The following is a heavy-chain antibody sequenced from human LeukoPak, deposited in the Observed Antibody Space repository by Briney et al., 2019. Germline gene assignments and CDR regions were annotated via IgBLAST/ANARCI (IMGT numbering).Heavy chain of an antibody. CDR1: GFTFDNCT. CDR3: ARDYGDDRRAYDI. J-gene: IGHJ3*02. Sequence: GGSLRLSCAASGFTFDNCTMNWVRQALGKGLEWVSSITSSGRYKYYADSVKGRFTISRDNAKNSLYLQMNSLRAEDTAVYYCARDYGDDRRAYDIWGQGTMVTVSS. V-gene: IGHV3-21*01. CDR2: ITSSGRYK. D-gene: IGHD4-17*01.